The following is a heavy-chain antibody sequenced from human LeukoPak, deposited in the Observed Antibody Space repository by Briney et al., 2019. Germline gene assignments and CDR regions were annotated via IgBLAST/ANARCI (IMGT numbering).Heavy chain of an antibody. CDR2: IYHSGST. CDR3: ARAFYGPGSYKNWFDP. Sequence: PSETLSLTCAVSGGSISSGGYSWSWIRQPPGKGLEWIGYIYHSGSTYYNPSLKSRVTISVDRSKNQFSLKLSSVTAADTAVYYCARAFYGPGSYKNWFDPWGQGTLVTVSS. D-gene: IGHD3-10*01. CDR1: GGSISSGGYS. J-gene: IGHJ5*02. V-gene: IGHV4-30-2*01.